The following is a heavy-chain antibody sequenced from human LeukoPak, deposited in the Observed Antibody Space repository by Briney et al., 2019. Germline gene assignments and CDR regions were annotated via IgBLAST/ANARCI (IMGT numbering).Heavy chain of an antibody. V-gene: IGHV3-66*02. CDR3: ARDRIGWFDY. CDR1: GFTVSSNY. CDR2: IYSVGST. D-gene: IGHD3-3*02. J-gene: IGHJ5*01. Sequence: GVSLRLSCVASGFTVSSNYMSWVRQAPGKGPEWVSIIYSVGSTYYTDSVKGRFTISRDNSKNTLYLQMNSLRREDTAVYYCARDRIGWFDYWGQGTLVTVSS.